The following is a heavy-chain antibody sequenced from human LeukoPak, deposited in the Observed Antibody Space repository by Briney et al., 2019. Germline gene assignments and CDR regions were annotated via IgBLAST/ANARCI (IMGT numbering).Heavy chain of an antibody. CDR2: IWYDGSNK. V-gene: IGHV3-30*02. D-gene: IGHD6-19*01. Sequence: PGGSLRLSCAASGFTFSSYGMHWVRQAPGKGLEWVAVIWYDGSNKYYADSVKGRFTISRDNSKNTLYLQMNSLRAEDTAVYYCAKDSSGWYSKYFQHWGQGTLVTVSS. CDR1: GFTFSSYG. CDR3: AKDSSGWYSKYFQH. J-gene: IGHJ1*01.